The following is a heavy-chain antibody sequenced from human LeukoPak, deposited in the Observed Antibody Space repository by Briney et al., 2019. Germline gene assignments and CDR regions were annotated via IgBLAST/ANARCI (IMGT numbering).Heavy chain of an antibody. CDR1: GFTFGSFG. D-gene: IGHD6-19*01. CDR3: ARDVMAVAGTLGFDC. Sequence: GRSLRLSCVAYGFTFGSFGMHWVRQAPGKGLDWVAVIAYDGSDENYADSVKGRLTISRDNFKNTLYLQMNSLGPEDTAMYYCARDVMAVAGTLGFDCWGQGALVTVSS. J-gene: IGHJ4*02. V-gene: IGHV3-30*04. CDR2: IAYDGSDE.